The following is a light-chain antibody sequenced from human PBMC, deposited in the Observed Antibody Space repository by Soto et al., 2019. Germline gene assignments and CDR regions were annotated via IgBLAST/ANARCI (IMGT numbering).Light chain of an antibody. CDR3: CSYAGGYTHYV. CDR2: DVS. J-gene: IGLJ1*01. V-gene: IGLV2-11*01. CDR1: NSDVGGFNY. Sequence: LTQPPSVSGSPGQSVTISCTGTNSDVGGFNYVSWYQHHPGKAPKLMIYDVSKRPSGVPDRFSGSKSGNTASLTISGLQAEDEADYYCCSYAGGYTHYVFATGTKVTVL.